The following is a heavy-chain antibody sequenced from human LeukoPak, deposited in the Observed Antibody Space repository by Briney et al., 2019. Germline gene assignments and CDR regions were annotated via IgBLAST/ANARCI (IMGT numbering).Heavy chain of an antibody. CDR2: INHSGST. Sequence: TSETLSLTCAVYGGSFSGYCWSWIRQPPGKGLEWIGEINHSGSTNYNPSLKSRVTISVDTSKNQFSLKLSSVTAADTAVYYCATKTEFWSGYNNWFDPWGQGTLVTVSS. V-gene: IGHV4-34*01. CDR1: GGSFSGYC. J-gene: IGHJ5*02. D-gene: IGHD3-3*01. CDR3: ATKTEFWSGYNNWFDP.